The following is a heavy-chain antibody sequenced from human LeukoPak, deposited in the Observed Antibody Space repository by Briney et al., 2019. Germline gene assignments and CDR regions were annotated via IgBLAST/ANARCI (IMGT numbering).Heavy chain of an antibody. CDR2: ISGNGGGT. CDR3: AKGGESERY. Sequence: PGGSLRLSCTASGFTFGDYAMTWVRQAPGKGLEWVSVISGNGGGTNYADSVKGRFTISRDNSKNMLYLQMNSLRAEDTAVYYCAKGGESERYWGQGTLVTVSS. V-gene: IGHV3-23*01. D-gene: IGHD2/OR15-2a*01. CDR1: GFTFGDYA. J-gene: IGHJ4*02.